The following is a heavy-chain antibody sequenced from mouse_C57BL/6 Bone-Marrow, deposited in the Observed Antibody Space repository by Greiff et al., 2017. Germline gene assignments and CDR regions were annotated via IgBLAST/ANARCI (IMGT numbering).Heavy chain of an antibody. Sequence: EVQGVESGGDLVKPGGSLKLSCAASGFTFSSYGMSWVRQTPDKRLEWVATISSGGSYTYYPESVKGRFTISRDNAKNTQYLQMSSLKSEDTAMYYCARRGTTVVARARDYGGQGTSVTVSS. V-gene: IGHV5-6*01. D-gene: IGHD1-1*01. J-gene: IGHJ4*01. CDR2: ISSGGSYT. CDR3: ARRGTTVVARARDY. CDR1: GFTFSSYG.